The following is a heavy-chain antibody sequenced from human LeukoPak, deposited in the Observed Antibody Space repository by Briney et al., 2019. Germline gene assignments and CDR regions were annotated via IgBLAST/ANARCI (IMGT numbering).Heavy chain of an antibody. J-gene: IGHJ4*02. CDR2: IKQDGSEK. CDR1: GFTFSSYS. Sequence: GGSLRLSCAASGFTFSSYSMSWVRQAPGKGLEWVANIKQDGSEKYYVDSVKGRFTISRDNAKNSLYLQMNSLRAEDTAVYYCARDTKFDSYDYWGQGTLVTVSS. D-gene: IGHD3-22*01. V-gene: IGHV3-7*01. CDR3: ARDTKFDSYDY.